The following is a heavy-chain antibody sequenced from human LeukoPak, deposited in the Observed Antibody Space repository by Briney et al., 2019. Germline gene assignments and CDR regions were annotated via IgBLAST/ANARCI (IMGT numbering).Heavy chain of an antibody. CDR1: GFTFSSYW. D-gene: IGHD6-6*01. Sequence: PGGSLRLSCAASGFTFSSYWMSWVRQAPGKGLEWVANIKQDGSEKYYVDSVKGRFTISRDNAKNSLYLQMNSLRAEDTAVYYCARGLQLVQDYYYYYYMDVWGRGTTVTVPS. CDR2: IKQDGSEK. CDR3: ARGLQLVQDYYYYYYMDV. J-gene: IGHJ6*03. V-gene: IGHV3-7*01.